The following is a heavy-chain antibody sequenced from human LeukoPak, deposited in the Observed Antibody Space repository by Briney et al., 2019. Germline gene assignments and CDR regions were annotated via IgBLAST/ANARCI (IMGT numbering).Heavy chain of an antibody. CDR3: ATVLLWFGELTETDY. CDR2: IRYDGSNK. D-gene: IGHD3-10*01. Sequence: GGSLRLSCAASGFTFSSYGMHWVRQAPGKGLEWVAFIRYDGSNKYYADSVKGRFTISRDNSKNTLYLQMNSLRAEDTAVYYCATVLLWFGELTETDYWGQEPWSPSPQ. V-gene: IGHV3-30*02. CDR1: GFTFSSYG. J-gene: IGHJ4*01.